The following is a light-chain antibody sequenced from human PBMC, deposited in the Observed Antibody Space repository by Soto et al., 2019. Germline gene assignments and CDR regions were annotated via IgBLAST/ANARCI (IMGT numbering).Light chain of an antibody. CDR1: QSISSDY. V-gene: IGKV3-20*01. Sequence: ETVLTQSPGTLSLSPGERATLSSRASQSISSDYLAWYQQRPGQAPRLLISGASNRATGIPDRFSGSGSGIDFTLTISRLEPEDFAVYYCQQYGGSLLVTFGGGTKVEIK. CDR3: QQYGGSLLVT. CDR2: GAS. J-gene: IGKJ4*01.